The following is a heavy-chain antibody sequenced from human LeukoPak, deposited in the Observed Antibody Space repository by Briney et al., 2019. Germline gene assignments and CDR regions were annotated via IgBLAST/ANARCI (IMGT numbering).Heavy chain of an antibody. CDR3: ARSYYYDSSGYYEMGYDY. V-gene: IGHV5-51*01. D-gene: IGHD3-22*01. CDR1: GYSFTSYW. Sequence: GESLKISCEGSGYSFTSYWIGWVRQMPGKGLEWMGIIYPGDSDTRYSPSFQGQVTISADKSISTAYLQWSSLKASDTAMYYCARSYYYDSSGYYEMGYDYWGQGTLVTVSS. J-gene: IGHJ4*02. CDR2: IYPGDSDT.